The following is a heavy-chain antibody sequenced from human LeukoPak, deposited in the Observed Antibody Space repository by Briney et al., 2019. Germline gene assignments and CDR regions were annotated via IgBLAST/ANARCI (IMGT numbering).Heavy chain of an antibody. CDR3: ARRLAATDPYFDY. Sequence: GEFLKISCKGSGYSFTSYWIGWVRQMPGKGLEWMGIIYPGDSDTRYSPSFQGQVTISADKSISTAYLQWSSLKASDTAMYYCARRLAATDPYFDYWGQGTLVTVSS. CDR2: IYPGDSDT. V-gene: IGHV5-51*01. D-gene: IGHD6-25*01. CDR1: GYSFTSYW. J-gene: IGHJ4*02.